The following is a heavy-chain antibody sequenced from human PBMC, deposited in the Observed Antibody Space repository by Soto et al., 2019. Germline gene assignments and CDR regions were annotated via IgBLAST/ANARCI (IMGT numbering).Heavy chain of an antibody. CDR3: ARDPRSYRSYYFDY. Sequence: GGSLRLSCAASGFTFSSYSMNWVRQAPGKGLEWVSYISSSSSTIYYADSVKGRFTISRDNAKNSLYLQMNSLRDEDTAVYYCARDPRSYRSYYFDYWGQGTLVTVSS. J-gene: IGHJ4*02. V-gene: IGHV3-48*02. CDR1: GFTFSSYS. D-gene: IGHD6-6*01. CDR2: ISSSSSTI.